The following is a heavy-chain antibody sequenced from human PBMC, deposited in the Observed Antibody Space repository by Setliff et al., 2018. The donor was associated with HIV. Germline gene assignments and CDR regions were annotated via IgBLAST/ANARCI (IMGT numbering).Heavy chain of an antibody. Sequence: GASVKVSCKASGYTFTTYDITWVRQAPGQGLEWLGWISPYNGHTNFAQKFQGRVTMTTDTSTSTAYMELSSLRSEDTAVYYCARAYSDSGWYAWFDYWGQGTLVTVSS. CDR1: GYTFTTYD. D-gene: IGHD6-19*01. CDR3: ARAYSDSGWYAWFDY. CDR2: ISPYNGHT. J-gene: IGHJ4*02. V-gene: IGHV1-18*01.